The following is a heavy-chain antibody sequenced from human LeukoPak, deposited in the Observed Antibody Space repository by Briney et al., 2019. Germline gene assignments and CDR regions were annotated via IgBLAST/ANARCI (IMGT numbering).Heavy chain of an antibody. CDR3: ARDPLGHLWPRAFDY. D-gene: IGHD3-10*01. J-gene: IGHJ4*02. V-gene: IGHV3-48*03. CDR1: GFTFSSYE. Sequence: GGSLRLSCAASGFTFSSYEMNWVRQAPGKGLEWVSYISSSGSTIYYADSVKGRFTISRDNAKNSLYLQMNSLRAEDTALYYCARDPLGHLWPRAFDYWGQGTLVTVSS. CDR2: ISSSGSTI.